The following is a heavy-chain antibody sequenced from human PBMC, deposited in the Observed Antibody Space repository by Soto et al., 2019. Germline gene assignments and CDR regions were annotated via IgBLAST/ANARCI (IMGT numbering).Heavy chain of an antibody. J-gene: IGHJ4*02. D-gene: IGHD3-16*02. CDR2: IWYDGSNK. CDR1: GFTFSSYG. Sequence: QVQLVESGGGVVQPGRSLRLSCAASGFTFSSYGMHWVRQAPGKGLEWVAVIWYDGSNKYYADSVKGRFTISRDNSKNTLYLQMNSLRAEDTAVYYCARDDDYDYIWGSYRYTPGDYWGQGTLVTVSS. CDR3: ARDDDYDYIWGSYRYTPGDY. V-gene: IGHV3-33*01.